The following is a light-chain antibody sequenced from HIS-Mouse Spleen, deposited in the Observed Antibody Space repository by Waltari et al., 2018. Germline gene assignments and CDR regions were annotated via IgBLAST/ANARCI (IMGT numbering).Light chain of an antibody. CDR1: RSNIGTNT. CDR2: SNN. CDR3: AAWDDSLNGWV. Sequence: QSVLTQPPSASGTPGQRVTISWSGSRSNIGTNTVNWYQPPPGTAPKLLIYSNNQRPSGVPDRFSGSKSGTSASLAISGLQSEDEADYYCAAWDDSLNGWVFGGGTKLTVL. J-gene: IGLJ3*02. V-gene: IGLV1-44*01.